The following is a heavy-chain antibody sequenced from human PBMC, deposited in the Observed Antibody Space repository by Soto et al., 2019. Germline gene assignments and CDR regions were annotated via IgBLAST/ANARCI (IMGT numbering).Heavy chain of an antibody. CDR2: IYHSGST. Sequence: QVQLQESGPGLVKPSGTLSLTCGVSGGSIRSNKWWSWVRQPPGKGREWIGEIYHSGSTNYNPSLKSRVTLPGDTANSQFSLKLDSVTAAATAVYYSAKWGDWMKQVLWGQGTLVTVSS. CDR1: GGSIRSNKW. V-gene: IGHV4-4*02. J-gene: IGHJ4*02. D-gene: IGHD1-1*01. CDR3: AKWGDWMKQVL.